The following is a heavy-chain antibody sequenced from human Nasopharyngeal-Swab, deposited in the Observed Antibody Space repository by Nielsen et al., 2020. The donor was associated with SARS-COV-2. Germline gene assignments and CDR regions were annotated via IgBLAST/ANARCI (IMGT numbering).Heavy chain of an antibody. D-gene: IGHD5-24*01. V-gene: IGHV1-69*06. CDR2: IIPIFGTA. CDR1: RCTFSSYA. Sequence: SVQVSCKASRCTFSSYAISWVRQAPAQGLEWMGGIIPIFGTANYAQKFQGRVTITADKSTSTAYMELSSLRSEDTVVYYCARVEMVTMGGQLAYYFDYWGQGTLVTVSS. J-gene: IGHJ4*02. CDR3: ARVEMVTMGGQLAYYFDY.